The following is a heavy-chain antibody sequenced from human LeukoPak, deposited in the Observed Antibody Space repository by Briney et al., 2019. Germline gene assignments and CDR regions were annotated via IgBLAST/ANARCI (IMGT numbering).Heavy chain of an antibody. J-gene: IGHJ4*02. CDR2: INHSGST. Sequence: SETLSLTCAVYGGSFSGYYWSWIRQPPGKGLEWIGEINHSGSTNYNPSLKSRVTISVDTSKNQFSLKLSSVTAADTAVYYCARSYDSSGCYLDYWGQGTLVTVSS. CDR3: ARSYDSSGCYLDY. V-gene: IGHV4-34*01. CDR1: GGSFSGYY. D-gene: IGHD3-22*01.